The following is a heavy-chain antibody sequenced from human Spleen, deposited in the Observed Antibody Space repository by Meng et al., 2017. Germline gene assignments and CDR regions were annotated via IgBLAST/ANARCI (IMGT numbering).Heavy chain of an antibody. D-gene: IGHD2-2*01. CDR3: MRDRYLDCSSTGCFDY. CDR2: INSVTGHP. J-gene: IGHJ4*02. Sequence: QVRLGQLGSELKKPGASVTVSCKASGFPLSRYAINWVRQAPGQGPQWMGWINSVTGHPSYAQGFTGRFVFSLDTSASTAYLQISSLKPDDTAVYYCMRDRYLDCSSTGCFDYWGQGTLVTVSS. V-gene: IGHV7-4-1*02. CDR1: GFPLSRYA.